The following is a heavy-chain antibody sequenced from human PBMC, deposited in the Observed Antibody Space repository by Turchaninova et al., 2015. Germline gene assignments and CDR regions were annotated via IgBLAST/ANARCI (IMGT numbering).Heavy chain of an antibody. J-gene: IGHJ6*03. D-gene: IGHD3-16*01. V-gene: IGHV3-30*18. Sequence: QVQLVESGGGVVQPGRSLRLSCAASGFTFSSYGMHWVRQAPGKGLEWVAVISYDGSNKYYADSVKGRFTISRDNSKNTLYLQMNSLRAEDTAVYYCAKDWGYYYYMDVWGKGTTVTVSS. CDR1: GFTFSSYG. CDR3: AKDWGYYYYMDV. CDR2: ISYDGSNK.